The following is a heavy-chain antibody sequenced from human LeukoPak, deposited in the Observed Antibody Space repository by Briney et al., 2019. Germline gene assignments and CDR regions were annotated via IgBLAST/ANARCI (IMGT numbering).Heavy chain of an antibody. CDR1: GYSISSGYY. CDR2: IYHSAST. D-gene: IGHD3-22*01. V-gene: IGHV4-38-2*02. Sequence: SETLSLTCTVSGYSISSGYYRGWIRQPPGKGPEGIGRIYHSASTYYNPSLKSRVTISVDTSKNQFSLKLSSVTAADTAVYYCARVPRSDYYDSSGYYGSRDYFDYWGQGTLVTVSP. J-gene: IGHJ4*02. CDR3: ARVPRSDYYDSSGYYGSRDYFDY.